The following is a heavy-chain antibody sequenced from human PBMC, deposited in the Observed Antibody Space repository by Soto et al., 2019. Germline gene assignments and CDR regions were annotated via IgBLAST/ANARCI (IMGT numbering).Heavy chain of an antibody. CDR2: IYYSGST. CDR1: GGSVSSGIYY. V-gene: IGHV4-61*01. CDR3: ARERRGGYYDILTGYSGWFDP. Sequence: SETLSLTCTVSGGSVSSGIYYWSWIRHPPGKGLEWIGYIYYSGSTNYNPSLKSRVTISVDTSKNQFSLKLSSVTAADTAVYYCARERRGGYYDILTGYSGWFDPWGQGTLVTVSS. J-gene: IGHJ5*02. D-gene: IGHD3-9*01.